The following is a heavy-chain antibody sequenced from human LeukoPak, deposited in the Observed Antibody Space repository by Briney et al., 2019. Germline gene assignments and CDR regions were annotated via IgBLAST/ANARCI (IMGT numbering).Heavy chain of an antibody. V-gene: IGHV3-33*01. CDR1: GFTFSSYG. CDR3: ARVGGYADLDY. J-gene: IGHJ4*02. D-gene: IGHD5-12*01. CDR2: IWYDGSSK. Sequence: GRSLRLSCAASGFTFSSYGMHWVRQAPGKGLEWVAVIWYDGSSKYYADSVKGRFTISRDNSKNTLYLQMNSLRAEDTAVYYCARVGGYADLDYWGQGTLVTVSS.